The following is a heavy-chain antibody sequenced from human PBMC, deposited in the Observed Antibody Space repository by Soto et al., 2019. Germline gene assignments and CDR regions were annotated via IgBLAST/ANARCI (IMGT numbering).Heavy chain of an antibody. CDR3: AREEGFSRSFYYYED. CDR1: GYTFITST. Sequence: QVQLVQSGAEVKKPGASVKVSCKTSGYTFITSTIHWLRQAPGQRLEWMGWINPGTGNTKFSQTFQGRVTLTRDTSASTAYLELRSLTSEDTAVFYCAREEGFSRSFYYYEDWGQGTLVTVSS. J-gene: IGHJ4*02. V-gene: IGHV1-3*01. CDR2: INPGTGNT. D-gene: IGHD3-10*01.